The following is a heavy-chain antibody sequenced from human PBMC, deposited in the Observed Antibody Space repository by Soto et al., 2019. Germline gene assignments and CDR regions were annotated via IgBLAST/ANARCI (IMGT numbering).Heavy chain of an antibody. CDR3: AKPLKTSYYYYGMDV. Sequence: PGGSLRLSCAASGFTFSSYAMSWVRQAPGKGLEWVSAISGSGGSTYYADSVKGRFTISRDNSKNTLYLQMNSLRAEDTAVYYCAKPLKTSYYYYGMDVWRQGTTVTVSS. V-gene: IGHV3-23*01. J-gene: IGHJ6*02. CDR1: GFTFSSYA. CDR2: ISGSGGST.